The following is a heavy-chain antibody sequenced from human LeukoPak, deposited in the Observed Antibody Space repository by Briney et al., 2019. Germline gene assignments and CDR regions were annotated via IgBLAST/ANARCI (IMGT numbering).Heavy chain of an antibody. CDR3: ARAGRPGGLDY. J-gene: IGHJ4*02. D-gene: IGHD3-10*01. CDR1: GFTFSSYE. V-gene: IGHV3-48*03. CDR2: ISSSCSTI. Sequence: PGGSLRLSCAASGFTFSSYEMNWVRQAPGKGLEGVSYISSSCSTIYYADSVKGRFTISRDNAKNSLYLEMNSLRAEDTAVYYCARAGRPGGLDYWGQGTLVTVSS.